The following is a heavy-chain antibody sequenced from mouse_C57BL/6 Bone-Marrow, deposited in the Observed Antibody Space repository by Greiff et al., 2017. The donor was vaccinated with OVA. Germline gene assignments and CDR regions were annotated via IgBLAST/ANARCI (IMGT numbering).Heavy chain of an antibody. Sequence: QVQLQQSGAELVKPGASVKLSCKASGYTFTEYTIHWVKQRSGQGLEWIGWFYPGSGSIKYNEKFKDKATLTADKSSSTVYMELSRLTSEDSAVYFCARHEEESFYYSNCPFAYWGQGTLVTVSA. J-gene: IGHJ3*01. V-gene: IGHV1-62-2*01. CDR3: ARHEEESFYYSNCPFAY. CDR1: GYTFTEYT. D-gene: IGHD2-5*01. CDR2: FYPGSGSI.